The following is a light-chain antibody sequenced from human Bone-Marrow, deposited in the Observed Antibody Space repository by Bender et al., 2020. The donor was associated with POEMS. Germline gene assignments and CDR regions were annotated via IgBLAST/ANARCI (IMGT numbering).Light chain of an antibody. V-gene: IGLV1-44*01. Sequence: QSVLTQPPSASGTPGQRVTISCSGSSSNIGTNPVNWYQQLPGTAPKLLIYINNQRPSGVPDRFSGSTSGTSASLAISGLQSEDEADYYCAAWEDSLNGWVFGGGTKLTVL. J-gene: IGLJ3*02. CDR2: INN. CDR1: SSNIGTNP. CDR3: AAWEDSLNGWV.